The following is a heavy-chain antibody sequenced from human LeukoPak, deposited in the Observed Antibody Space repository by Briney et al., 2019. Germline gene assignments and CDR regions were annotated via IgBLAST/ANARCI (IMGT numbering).Heavy chain of an antibody. CDR2: FYYSGST. CDR3: ARGGVVVVTAPRRFDP. D-gene: IGHD2-21*02. CDR1: GGSISSDY. Sequence: SETLSLTCTVSGGSISSDYWSWIRQPPGKGLEWIGYFYYSGSTNYNPSLKSRVTISVDTSKNQFSLKLSSVTAADTAVYYCARGGVVVVTAPRRFDPWGQGTLVTVSS. J-gene: IGHJ5*02. V-gene: IGHV4-59*12.